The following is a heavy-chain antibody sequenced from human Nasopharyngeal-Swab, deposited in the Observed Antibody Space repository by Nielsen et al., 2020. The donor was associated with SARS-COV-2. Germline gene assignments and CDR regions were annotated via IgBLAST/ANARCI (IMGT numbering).Heavy chain of an antibody. D-gene: IGHD2-15*01. CDR1: GFTFSDYY. CDR3: ARVNREYCSGGSCYYYYYMDV. V-gene: IGHV3-11*06. J-gene: IGHJ6*03. Sequence: GGSLRLSCAASGFTFSDYYMSWIRQAPGKGLEWVSYISSSSSYTNYADSVRGRFTISRDNAKNSLYLQMNSLRAEDTAVYYCARVNREYCSGGSCYYYYYMDVWGKGTTVTVSS. CDR2: ISSSSSYT.